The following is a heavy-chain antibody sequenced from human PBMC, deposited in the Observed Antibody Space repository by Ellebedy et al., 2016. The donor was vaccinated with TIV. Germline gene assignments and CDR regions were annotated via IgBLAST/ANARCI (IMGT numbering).Heavy chain of an antibody. CDR2: IYYSGST. J-gene: IGHJ4*02. CDR1: GASFSDDY. V-gene: IGHV4-31*11. CDR3: ARRGSSEDY. Sequence: SETLSLTXAVFGASFSDDYWSWIRQHPGKGLEWIGYIYYSGSTYYNPSLKSRVTISVDTSKNQFSLKLSSVTAADTAVYYCARRGSSEDYWGQGTLVTVSS. D-gene: IGHD6-19*01.